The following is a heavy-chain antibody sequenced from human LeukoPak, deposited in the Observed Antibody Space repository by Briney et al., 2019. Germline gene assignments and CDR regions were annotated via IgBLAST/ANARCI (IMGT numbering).Heavy chain of an antibody. D-gene: IGHD4-17*01. V-gene: IGHV3-74*01. CDR2: INSDGGST. CDR1: GFAFSSYW. Sequence: GGSLRLSCAASGFAFSSYWMHWVRQPPGKGLVWVSRINSDGGSTTYADSVKGRFTISRDNARNTLYLQMNSLRAEDTAVYYCARSPYGGYGDNWGQGTLVTVSS. J-gene: IGHJ4*02. CDR3: ARSPYGGYGDN.